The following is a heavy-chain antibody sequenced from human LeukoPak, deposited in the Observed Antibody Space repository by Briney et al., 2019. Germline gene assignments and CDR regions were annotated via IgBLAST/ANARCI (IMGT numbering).Heavy chain of an antibody. D-gene: IGHD2-2*01. V-gene: IGHV3-23*01. J-gene: IGHJ4*02. CDR2: IGRDGRNT. CDR1: GFTFSSYA. Sequence: GGSLRLSCAVSGFTFSSYAMSWVRQAPGKGLEWVSIIGRDGRNTHYADSVEGRFTISRDNSKSTLYLQMNSLRPEDTAVYYCATHCSGTACHRDYWGQGTLVTVSS. CDR3: ATHCSGTACHRDY.